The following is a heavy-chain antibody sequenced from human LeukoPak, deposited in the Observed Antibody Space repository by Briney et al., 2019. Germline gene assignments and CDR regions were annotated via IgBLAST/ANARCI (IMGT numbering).Heavy chain of an antibody. V-gene: IGHV1-46*01. D-gene: IGHD3-3*01. CDR2: INPSGGST. CDR3: ARDGRSGYFDY. CDR1: GYTFTSYY. Sequence: ASVKVSCKASGYTFTSYYMHWVRQAPGQGLEWMGIINPSGGSTSYAQKFQGRVTMTRDMSTSTVYMELSSLRSEDTAVYYCARDGRSGYFDYWGQGTLVTVSS. J-gene: IGHJ4*02.